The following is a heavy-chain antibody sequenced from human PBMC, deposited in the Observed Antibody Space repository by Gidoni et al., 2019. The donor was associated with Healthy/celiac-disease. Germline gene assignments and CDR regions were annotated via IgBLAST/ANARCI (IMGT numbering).Heavy chain of an antibody. J-gene: IGHJ1*01. Sequence: EVQLVESGGGLVKPGGSLRLSCAASGFTFSNAWMSWVRQAPGQGLEWVGRIKRKTDGGTTDYAAPVKGRFTISRDDSKNTLYLQMNSLKTEDTAVYYCTTDLGAEYFQHWGQGTLVTVSS. CDR2: IKRKTDGGTT. CDR3: TTDLGAEYFQH. V-gene: IGHV3-15*01. CDR1: GFTFSNAW.